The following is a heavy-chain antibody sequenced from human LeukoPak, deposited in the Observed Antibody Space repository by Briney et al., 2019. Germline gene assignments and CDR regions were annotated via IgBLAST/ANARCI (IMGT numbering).Heavy chain of an antibody. D-gene: IGHD2-2*01. V-gene: IGHV1-46*01. Sequence: ASVKVSCKASGYTFTSNYMRWVRQAPGQGLAWMGIIHPSGGNTNYAQKFQGRVAMTRDTSTSTVYMELSSLRSEDTAIYYCARDCSSTRCQGPVFDNWGQGTLVTVSS. J-gene: IGHJ4*02. CDR1: GYTFTSNY. CDR2: IHPSGGNT. CDR3: ARDCSSTRCQGPVFDN.